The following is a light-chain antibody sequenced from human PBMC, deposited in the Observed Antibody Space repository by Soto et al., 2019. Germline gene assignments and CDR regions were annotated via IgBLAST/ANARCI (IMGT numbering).Light chain of an antibody. Sequence: DIVMTQSPLSLPVTPGEPASISCRSSQSLLHSNGYNYLDWYLQKPGQSPQVLIYLGSNRASGVPDRFSGSGSGTDVTLKISRVEAEDVGIYYCMQALQTPRTFGPGTKLEIK. J-gene: IGKJ2*01. CDR1: QSLLHSNGYNY. CDR3: MQALQTPRT. CDR2: LGS. V-gene: IGKV2-28*01.